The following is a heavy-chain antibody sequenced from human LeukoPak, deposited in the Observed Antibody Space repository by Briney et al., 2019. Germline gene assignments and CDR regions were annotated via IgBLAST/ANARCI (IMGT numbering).Heavy chain of an antibody. D-gene: IGHD4-17*01. CDR3: ARGRYYLDN. Sequence: GGSLRLSCAASGFTFSTYWMHWVRQAPGKGLVWVSRIISGGSTTIYADSVKGRFTISRDNAKNTLYLQMNSLRAEDTAVYYCARGRYYLDNWGQGTLVTVSS. CDR2: IISGGSTT. J-gene: IGHJ4*02. V-gene: IGHV3-74*01. CDR1: GFTFSTYW.